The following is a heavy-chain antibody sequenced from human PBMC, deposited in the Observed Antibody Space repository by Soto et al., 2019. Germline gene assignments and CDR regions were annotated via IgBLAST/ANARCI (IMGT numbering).Heavy chain of an antibody. CDR3: ARGVYCSGGSCYGYWFDP. Sequence: SETLSLTCTVSGGSISSGDYYWSWIRQPPGKGLEWIGYIYYSGSTYYNPSLKSRVTISVDTSKNQFSLKLSSVTAADTAVYYCARGVYCSGGSCYGYWFDPWGQGTLVTVSS. V-gene: IGHV4-30-4*01. J-gene: IGHJ5*02. CDR1: GGSISSGDYY. D-gene: IGHD2-15*01. CDR2: IYYSGST.